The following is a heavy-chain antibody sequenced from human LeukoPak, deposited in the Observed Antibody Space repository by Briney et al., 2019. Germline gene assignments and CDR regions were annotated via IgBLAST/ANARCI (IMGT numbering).Heavy chain of an antibody. D-gene: IGHD6-6*01. CDR1: GGSISSYY. CDR3: ARQELVRASDAFDI. Sequence: SETLSLTCTVSGGSISSYYWSWIRQPPGKGLEWIAYIYYSGSTTYNPSLKSRVTISLDTSKNQFSLKLSSVTAADTAVYYCARQELVRASDAFDIWGQGTMVTVSS. CDR2: IYYSGST. V-gene: IGHV4-59*08. J-gene: IGHJ3*02.